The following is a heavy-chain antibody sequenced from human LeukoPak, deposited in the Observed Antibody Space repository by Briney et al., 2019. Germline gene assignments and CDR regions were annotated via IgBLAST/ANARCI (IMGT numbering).Heavy chain of an antibody. J-gene: IGHJ6*03. CDR1: GYTFTGYY. Sequence: ASVKVSCKASGYTFTGYYMHWVRQAPGQGLEWVGWINPNSGGTNYAQKFQGRVTMTRDTSISTAYMELSRLRSDDTAVYYCARDGARSPYYYYYYMDVWGKGTTVTISS. CDR2: INPNSGGT. D-gene: IGHD3-16*01. V-gene: IGHV1-2*02. CDR3: ARDGARSPYYYYYYMDV.